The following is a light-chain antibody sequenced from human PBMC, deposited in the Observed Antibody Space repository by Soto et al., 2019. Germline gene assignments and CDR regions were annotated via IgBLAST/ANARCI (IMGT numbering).Light chain of an antibody. CDR1: NSNIGNST. CDR3: AAWDDTLNGYV. J-gene: IGLJ1*01. V-gene: IGLV1-44*01. Sequence: QSVPSQAPSASGSPGHRLTSSCSGSNSNIGNSTVKWYQQFPGTAPKLRLYANNRRSSGVPDRFSGSKSGTSASLAISGLQSEDEADYHCAAWDDTLNGYVFGAGTKVTDL. CDR2: ANN.